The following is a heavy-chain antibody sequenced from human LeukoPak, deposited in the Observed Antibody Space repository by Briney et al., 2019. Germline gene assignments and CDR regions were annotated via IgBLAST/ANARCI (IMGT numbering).Heavy chain of an antibody. CDR2: ISGSSSYI. V-gene: IGHV3-21*04. Sequence: GGSLRLSCAASGFTFSSYSMNWVRQAPGKGLEWVSSISGSSSYIYYADSVKGRFTISRDNSKNSLYLQMNSLRTEDTALYYCAKDSDDGDLFFDYWGQGTLVTVSS. D-gene: IGHD4-17*01. CDR1: GFTFSSYS. CDR3: AKDSDDGDLFFDY. J-gene: IGHJ4*02.